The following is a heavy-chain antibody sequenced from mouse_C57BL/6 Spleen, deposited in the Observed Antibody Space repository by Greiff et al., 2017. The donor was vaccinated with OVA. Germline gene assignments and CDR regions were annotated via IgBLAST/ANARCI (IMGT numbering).Heavy chain of an antibody. CDR2: IRNKANGYTT. Sequence: EVQGVESGGGLVQPGGSLSLSCAASGFTFTDYYMSWVRQPPGKALEWLDVIRNKANGYTTEYSASVKGRFTISRDNSQRILYLQMNALRAEDSAAYYCASYCGGAEYYFDYWGQGTTLTVSS. CDR3: ASYCGGAEYYFDY. J-gene: IGHJ2*01. CDR1: GFTFTDYY. V-gene: IGHV7-3*01.